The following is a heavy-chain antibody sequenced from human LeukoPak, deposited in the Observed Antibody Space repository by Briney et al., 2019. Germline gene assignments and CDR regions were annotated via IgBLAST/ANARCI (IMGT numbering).Heavy chain of an antibody. D-gene: IGHD3-22*01. CDR1: GYTFTSYA. CDR3: ARESPYYYDSSDYYETDY. V-gene: IGHV7-4-1*02. CDR2: INTNTGNP. J-gene: IGHJ4*02. Sequence: ASVKVSCKASGYTFTSYAMNWVRQAPGQGLEWMGWINTNTGNPTYAQGFTGRFVFSLDTSVSTVYLQISSLKAEDTAVYYCARESPYYYDSSDYYETDYWGQGTLVTVSS.